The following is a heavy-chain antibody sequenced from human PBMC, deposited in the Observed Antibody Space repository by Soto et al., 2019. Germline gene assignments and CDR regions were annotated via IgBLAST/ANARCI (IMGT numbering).Heavy chain of an antibody. V-gene: IGHV4-39*07. CDR1: GGSISSSNYY. Sequence: SETLSLTSTVSGGSISSSNYYWGWIRQPPGKGLEWIGSIYYSGSTYYNPSLKSRVTISVDTSKNQFSLKLNSVTAADTAVYYCARDLWGYCGTDCYPLDVWGQGTTVTVSS. CDR2: IYYSGST. J-gene: IGHJ6*02. D-gene: IGHD2-21*02. CDR3: ARDLWGYCGTDCYPLDV.